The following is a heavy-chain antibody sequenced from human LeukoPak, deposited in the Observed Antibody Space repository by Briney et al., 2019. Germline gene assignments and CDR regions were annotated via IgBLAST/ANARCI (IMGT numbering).Heavy chain of an antibody. V-gene: IGHV4-34*12. CDR1: GGSFSGYY. J-gene: IGHJ4*02. CDR2: IIHSGST. D-gene: IGHD2-2*01. Sequence: SETLSLTCAVYGGSFSGYYWSWIRQPPGKGLEWIGEIIHSGSTNYNPSLKSQVTISVDTSKNQFSLKLSSVTAADTAVYYCARVRSIVVVPANTRFYYWGQGTLVTVSS. CDR3: ARVRSIVVVPANTRFYY.